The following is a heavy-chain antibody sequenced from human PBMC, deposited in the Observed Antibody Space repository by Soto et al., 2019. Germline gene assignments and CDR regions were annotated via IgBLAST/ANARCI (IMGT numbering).Heavy chain of an antibody. J-gene: IGHJ3*02. V-gene: IGHV3-15*01. CDR2: IKSKTDGGTT. CDR1: GFTFSNAW. Sequence: EVQLVESGGGLVKPGGSLRLSCAASGFTFSNAWMSWVRQAPGKGLEWVGRIKSKTDGGTTDYAAPVKGRFTISRDDSKNTLYLQMNSLKTEDTAVYYCTTADQSSSWYRDAFDIWGQGTMVTVSS. D-gene: IGHD6-13*01. CDR3: TTADQSSSWYRDAFDI.